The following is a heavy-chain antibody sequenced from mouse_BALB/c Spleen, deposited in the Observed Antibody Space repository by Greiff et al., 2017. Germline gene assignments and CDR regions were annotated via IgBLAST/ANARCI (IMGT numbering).Heavy chain of an antibody. CDR3: ARDGSSLYYFDY. CDR2: ISSGSSTI. V-gene: IGHV5-17*02. Sequence: EVQLVESGGGLVQPGGSRKLSCAASGFTFSSFGMHWVRQAPEKGLEWVAYISSGSSTIYYADTVKGRFTISRDNPKNTLFLQMTSLRSEDTAMYYCARDGSSLYYFDYWGQGTTLTVSS. J-gene: IGHJ2*01. CDR1: GFTFSSFG. D-gene: IGHD1-1*01.